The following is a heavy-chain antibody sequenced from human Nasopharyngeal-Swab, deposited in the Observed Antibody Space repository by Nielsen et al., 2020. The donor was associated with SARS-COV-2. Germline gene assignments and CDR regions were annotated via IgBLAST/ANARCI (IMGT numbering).Heavy chain of an antibody. J-gene: IGHJ4*02. CDR1: GGSISSYS. D-gene: IGHD1-26*01. V-gene: IGHV4-59*12. Sequence: SETLSLTCTVSGGSISSYSWSWIRPSPGKGMEWIGYFYYSGITTYNPSLKSRVTILIEPPKTQFSLKLNSVTAADTAVYYCAREVVGGLVDSWGQGTLVTVSS. CDR2: FYYSGIT. CDR3: AREVVGGLVDS.